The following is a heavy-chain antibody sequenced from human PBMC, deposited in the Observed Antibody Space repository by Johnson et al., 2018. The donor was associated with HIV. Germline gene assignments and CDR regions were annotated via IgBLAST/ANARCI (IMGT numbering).Heavy chain of an antibody. CDR3: GKARSSRSGAFDI. D-gene: IGHD5-24*01. Sequence: QVQLVESGGGVVQPGGSLRLSCAASRFTFSSYGMHWVRQAPGKGLEWVAFIRYDGSNKYYADSVTGRFTISRDNSKNTLYLHMRSLRAEDTAVYYCGKARSSRSGAFDIWGQGTMVTVSS. CDR1: RFTFSSYG. V-gene: IGHV3-30*02. J-gene: IGHJ3*02. CDR2: IRYDGSNK.